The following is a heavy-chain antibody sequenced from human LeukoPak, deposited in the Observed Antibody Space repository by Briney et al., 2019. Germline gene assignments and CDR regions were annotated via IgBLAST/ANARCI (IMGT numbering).Heavy chain of an antibody. V-gene: IGHV3-23*01. CDR2: IGTTGAST. CDR3: AKGDGIYSFDY. Sequence: GGSLRLSCAASGFSFSSFGMSWVRQGPGKGLEWVSSIGTTGASTNYADSLKGRFTISRDNSKNTLYLQMNSLRAEDTAVYYCAKGDGIYSFDYWGQGTLVTVSS. CDR1: GFSFSSFG. J-gene: IGHJ4*02. D-gene: IGHD1-26*01.